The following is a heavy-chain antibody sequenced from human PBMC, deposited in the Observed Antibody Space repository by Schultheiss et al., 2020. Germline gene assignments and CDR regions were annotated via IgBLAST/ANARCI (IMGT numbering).Heavy chain of an antibody. D-gene: IGHD1-26*01. CDR3: ARGWEPNYYYGMDV. Sequence: ASVKVSGKASGGTFSSYAISWVRQAPGQGLEWMGWISAYNGNTNYAQKLQGRVTMTTDTSTSTAYMELSSLRSEDTAVYYCARGWEPNYYYGMDVWGQGTTVTVSS. CDR2: ISAYNGNT. CDR1: GGTFSSYA. V-gene: IGHV1-18*01. J-gene: IGHJ6*02.